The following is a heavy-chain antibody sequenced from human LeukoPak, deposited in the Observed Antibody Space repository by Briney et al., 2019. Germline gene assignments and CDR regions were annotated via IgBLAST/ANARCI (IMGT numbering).Heavy chain of an antibody. V-gene: IGHV3-30*02. D-gene: IGHD5-24*01. Sequence: GGSLRLSCAASGFTFSNYGMHWIRQAPGKGLEWVALIRYDGSNKYYGDSVKGRFTISRDNAKNTLYLQMNSLRAEDTAVYYCAKETRDAFDIWGQGTMVTVSS. CDR1: GFTFSNYG. CDR2: IRYDGSNK. J-gene: IGHJ3*02. CDR3: AKETRDAFDI.